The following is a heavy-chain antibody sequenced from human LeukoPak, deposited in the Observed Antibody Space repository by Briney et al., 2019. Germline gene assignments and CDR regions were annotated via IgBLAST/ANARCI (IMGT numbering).Heavy chain of an antibody. CDR3: ARRHQQLYYFDY. CDR2: IYHSEST. CDR1: GGSISSGDYY. D-gene: IGHD2-2*01. V-gene: IGHV4-39*07. J-gene: IGHJ4*02. Sequence: SETLSLTCTVSGGSISSGDYYWSWIRQPPGKGLEWIGSIYHSESTYYNPSLKSRVTISVDTSKNQFSLKLSSVTAADTAVYYCARRHQQLYYFDYWGQGTLVTVSS.